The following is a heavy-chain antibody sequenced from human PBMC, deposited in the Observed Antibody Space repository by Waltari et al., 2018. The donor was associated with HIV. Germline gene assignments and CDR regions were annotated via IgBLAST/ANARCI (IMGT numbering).Heavy chain of an antibody. Sequence: QVQLVESGGGVVQPGRSLRLSWAASGFTFSSYGMHWVRQAPGQGLAWVAVISYDGSNKYYADSVKGRFTISRDNSKNTLYLQMNSLRAEDTAVYYCAKDGAIFGVVIIHPINWFDPWGQGTLVTVSS. D-gene: IGHD3-3*01. CDR2: ISYDGSNK. CDR3: AKDGAIFGVVIIHPINWFDP. CDR1: GFTFSSYG. V-gene: IGHV3-30*18. J-gene: IGHJ5*02.